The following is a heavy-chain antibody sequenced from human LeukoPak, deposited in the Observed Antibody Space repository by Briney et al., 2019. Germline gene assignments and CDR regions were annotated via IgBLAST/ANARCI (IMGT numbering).Heavy chain of an antibody. D-gene: IGHD2-8*01. J-gene: IGHJ4*02. CDR2: ITSSSSYI. CDR3: ARGPTNGQAFDY. CDR1: GFTFSSYN. Sequence: GGSLRLSCAASGFTFSSYNMNWVRQAPGKGPEWVSSITSSSSYIYYADSVKGRFTISRDNAKNSLYLQMDSLRAEDTAVYYCARGPTNGQAFDYWGQGTLVSVSS. V-gene: IGHV3-21*06.